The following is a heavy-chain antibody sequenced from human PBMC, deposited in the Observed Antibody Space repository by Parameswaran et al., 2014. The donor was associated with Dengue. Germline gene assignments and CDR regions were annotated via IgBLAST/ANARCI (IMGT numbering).Heavy chain of an antibody. CDR3: ARRGFCSGGACYHFDF. V-gene: IGHV4-59*08. D-gene: IGHD2-15*01. J-gene: IGHJ4*02. CDR2: IDDSGIT. Sequence: PGKGLEWVAYIDDSGITNYNPSLESRVTISIDTSKNQFSLTLTSVTAADTAVYYCARRGFCSGGACYHFDFWGQGTLVTVSS.